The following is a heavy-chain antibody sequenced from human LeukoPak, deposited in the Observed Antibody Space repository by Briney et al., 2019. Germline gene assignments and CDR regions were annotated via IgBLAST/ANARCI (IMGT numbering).Heavy chain of an antibody. V-gene: IGHV3-66*01. CDR1: GFTVSSNY. CDR2: IYSGGST. Sequence: GGSLRLSCAASGFTVSSNYMSWVRQAPGKGLEWVSVIYSGGSTYYADSVKGRFTISRDNSKNTLYLQMNSLKAEDTAVYYCARSYYGDPDYWGQGTLVTVSS. J-gene: IGHJ4*02. D-gene: IGHD4-17*01. CDR3: ARSYYGDPDY.